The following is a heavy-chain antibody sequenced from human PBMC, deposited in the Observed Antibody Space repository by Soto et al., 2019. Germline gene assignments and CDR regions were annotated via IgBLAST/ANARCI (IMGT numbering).Heavy chain of an antibody. Sequence: QVQLQESGPGLVKPSQTLSLTCTVSGGSISSGDYYWSWIRQPPGKGLEWIGYIYYSGSTYYNPSLKSRVTIXVDXSXIQFALKLSSVTAADTAVYYCARGGKTVTTRGALDYWGQGTLVTVSS. V-gene: IGHV4-30-4*01. CDR3: ARGGKTVTTRGALDY. CDR1: GGSISSGDYY. CDR2: IYYSGST. J-gene: IGHJ4*02. D-gene: IGHD4-4*01.